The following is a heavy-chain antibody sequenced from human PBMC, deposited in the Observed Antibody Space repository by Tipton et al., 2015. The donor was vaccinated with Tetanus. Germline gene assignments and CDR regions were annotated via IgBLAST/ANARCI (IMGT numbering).Heavy chain of an antibody. J-gene: IGHJ4*01. CDR2: VFYTGST. CDR3: ARYHCTGTTCQHLDH. CDR1: GGSISSHY. Sequence: TLSLTCSVSGGSISSHYWTWIRQPPGKGLQCIGYVFYTGSTNYNSPFESRVTISVDTSKNQISLQLRSVTAADTAVYYCARYHCTGTTCQHLDHWGQGTLVTVSS. V-gene: IGHV4-59*11. D-gene: IGHD2-8*02.